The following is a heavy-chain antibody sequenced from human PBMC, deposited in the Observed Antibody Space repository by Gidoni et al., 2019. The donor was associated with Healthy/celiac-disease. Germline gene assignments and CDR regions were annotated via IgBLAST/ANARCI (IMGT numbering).Heavy chain of an antibody. Sequence: EVQLLESGGGLVQPGGSLTLSCAASGFTFSSYAMSWVRQAPGKGLEWVSAISGSGGSTYYADSVKGRFTISRDNSKNTLYLQMNSLRAEDTAVYYCAKATLPYSSGWDWFDPWGQGTLVTVSS. V-gene: IGHV3-23*01. D-gene: IGHD6-19*01. J-gene: IGHJ5*02. CDR3: AKATLPYSSGWDWFDP. CDR2: ISGSGGST. CDR1: GFTFSSYA.